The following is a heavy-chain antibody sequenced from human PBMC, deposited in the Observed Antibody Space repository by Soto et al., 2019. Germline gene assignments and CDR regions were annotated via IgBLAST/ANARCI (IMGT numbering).Heavy chain of an antibody. CDR1: GFTFSDHY. CDR2: TRNKANSYTT. Sequence: EVQLVESGGGLVQPGGSLRLSCAASGFTFSDHYMDWVRQAPGKGLEWVGRTRNKANSYTTEYAASVKGRFTISSDDSKNSLYLQMNRLKTADTAVYYCAREYSGSYYSKFGDDFDIWGHGTIVTVSS. CDR3: AREYSGSYYSKFGDDFDI. V-gene: IGHV3-72*01. J-gene: IGHJ3*02. D-gene: IGHD1-26*01.